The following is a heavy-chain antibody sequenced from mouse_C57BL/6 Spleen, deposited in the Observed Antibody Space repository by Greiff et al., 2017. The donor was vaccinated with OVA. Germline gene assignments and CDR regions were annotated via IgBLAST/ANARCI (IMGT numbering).Heavy chain of an antibody. V-gene: IGHV1-55*01. CDR1: GYTFTSYW. Sequence: QVQLQQSGAELVKPGASVKMSCKASGYTFTSYWITWVKQRPGQGLEWIGDIYPGSGSTNYNEKFKSKATLTVDTSSSTAYMQLSSLTSEDSAVYYCARCGSSYPLDYWGQGTTLTVSS. CDR2: IYPGSGST. J-gene: IGHJ2*01. D-gene: IGHD1-1*01. CDR3: ARCGSSYPLDY.